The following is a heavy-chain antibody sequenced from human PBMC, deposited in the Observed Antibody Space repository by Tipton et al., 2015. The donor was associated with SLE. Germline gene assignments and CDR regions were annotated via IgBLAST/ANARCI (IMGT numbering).Heavy chain of an antibody. CDR3: ARDPRLNWDYGTYFDY. D-gene: IGHD3-16*01. CDR1: GYSISSGYY. Sequence: TLSLTCAVSGYSISSGYYWGWIRQPPGKGLEWIGNIYHSGITYYNPSLKSRVTISLDTSKNQFSLKLSSAPAADTAVYYCARDPRLNWDYGTYFDYWGQGTLVTVSS. V-gene: IGHV4-38-2*02. CDR2: IYHSGIT. J-gene: IGHJ4*02.